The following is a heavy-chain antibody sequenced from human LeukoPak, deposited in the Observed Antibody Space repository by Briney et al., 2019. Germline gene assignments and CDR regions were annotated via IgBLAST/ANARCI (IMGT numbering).Heavy chain of an antibody. D-gene: IGHD5-24*01. CDR3: ARDRLEMATTKVDYYYYYMDV. CDR2: IVVGSGNT. CDR1: GFTFTSST. J-gene: IGHJ6*03. Sequence: ASVKVSCKASGFTFTSSTMQWVRQARGQRLEWIGWIVVGSGNTNYAQKFQERVTITRDMSTSTAYMELSSLRSEDTAVYYCARDRLEMATTKVDYYYYYMDVWGKGTTVTISS. V-gene: IGHV1-58*02.